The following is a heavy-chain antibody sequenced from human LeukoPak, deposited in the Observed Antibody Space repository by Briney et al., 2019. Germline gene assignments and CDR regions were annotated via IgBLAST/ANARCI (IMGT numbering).Heavy chain of an antibody. CDR3: ARQDGSGTYDAFDV. V-gene: IGHV5-51*01. D-gene: IGHD3-10*01. Sequence: GESLKISCKDPGYLFTSYWIAWVRQRPGKGLEWMGIIYPGDSDTRYSPSFQGQVTISADTSINTAYLHWSSLKASDTAIYYCARQDGSGTYDAFDVWGQGTMVTV. CDR2: IYPGDSDT. CDR1: GYLFTSYW. J-gene: IGHJ3*01.